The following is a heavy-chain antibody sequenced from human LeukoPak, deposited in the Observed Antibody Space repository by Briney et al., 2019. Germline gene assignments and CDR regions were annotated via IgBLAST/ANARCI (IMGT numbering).Heavy chain of an antibody. V-gene: IGHV4-30-4*01. CDR2: IYYSGST. J-gene: IGHJ4*02. D-gene: IGHD3-10*02. CDR3: ARGKYGYVNY. CDR1: GGSISSGDYY. Sequence: SETLSLTCTVSGGSISSGDYYWSWIRQPPGKGLEWIGYIYYSGSTYFNPSLKSRVTISVDASKNQFSLKLSSVTAADTAVYYCARGKYGYVNYWGQGTLVTVSS.